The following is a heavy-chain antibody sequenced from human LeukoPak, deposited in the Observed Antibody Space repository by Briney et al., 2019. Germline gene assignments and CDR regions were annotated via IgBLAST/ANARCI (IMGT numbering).Heavy chain of an antibody. J-gene: IGHJ4*02. Sequence: SETLSVTCTVSDYSISSGYYWGLVRQPPGKGLEWTGSIFQSGHTYYSPSLKSRVTISVDTSNNRSSLSLSAGPAADTAIYYCARDTRTAQGFDSWGEGILVTVSS. CDR1: DYSISSGYY. D-gene: IGHD2-15*01. V-gene: IGHV4-38-2*02. CDR2: IFQSGHT. CDR3: ARDTRTAQGFDS.